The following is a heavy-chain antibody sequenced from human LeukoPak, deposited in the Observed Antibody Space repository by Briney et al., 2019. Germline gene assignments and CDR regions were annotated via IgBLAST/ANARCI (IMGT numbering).Heavy chain of an antibody. D-gene: IGHD4-17*01. CDR2: INHSGST. CDR3: ARKGPLRDNIPFMDV. J-gene: IGHJ6*03. V-gene: IGHV4-34*01. CDR1: GGSFSGFC. Sequence: SETLSLTCAVYGGSFSGFCWSWIRQPPGKGLEWIGEINHSGSTNYNPSLKSRVTISVDTSKNQFSLKVSSVTAADTAVYYCARKGPLRDNIPFMDVWGKGTTVTVSS.